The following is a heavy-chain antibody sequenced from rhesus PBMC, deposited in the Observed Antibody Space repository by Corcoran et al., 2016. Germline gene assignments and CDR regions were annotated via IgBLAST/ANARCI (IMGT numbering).Heavy chain of an antibody. CDR3: AKLSVYYGLDS. J-gene: IGHJ6*01. V-gene: IGHV3-119*01. CDR1: GFTFSSYW. Sequence: EVQLAESGGGLVQHGGSLRLSCAASGFTFSSYWMYWVRQAPGKGLEWVSIISSDGRSTSYADSVNGRFTISRENAKNSRYLQMNSLRAEDTAVYYWAKLSVYYGLDSWGQGVVVTVSS. CDR2: ISSDGRST.